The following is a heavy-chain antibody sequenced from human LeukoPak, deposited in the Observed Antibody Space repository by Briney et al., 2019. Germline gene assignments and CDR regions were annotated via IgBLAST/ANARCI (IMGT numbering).Heavy chain of an antibody. V-gene: IGHV4-30-4*01. Sequence: PSQTLSLTCTVSGGSISSGDYYWSWIRQPPGKGLELIGYIYYSGSTYYNPSLKSRVTISVDTSKNQFSLKLSSVTAADTAVYYCARWAERGGYSYGLYYFDYWGQGTLVTVSS. D-gene: IGHD5-18*01. J-gene: IGHJ4*02. CDR1: GGSISSGDYY. CDR2: IYYSGST. CDR3: ARWAERGGYSYGLYYFDY.